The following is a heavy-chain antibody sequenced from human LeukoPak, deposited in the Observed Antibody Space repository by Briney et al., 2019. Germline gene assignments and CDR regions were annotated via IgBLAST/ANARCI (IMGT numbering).Heavy chain of an antibody. CDR3: ARHQYGSGSHYYYYYMDV. V-gene: IGHV5-51*01. Sequence: GESLKISCKGSGYSFTSSWIDWVRQMPGKGLEWMGIIYTGDSDTRYSPSFQGQVTISADKSISTAYLQWSSLKASDTAMYYCARHQYGSGSHYYYYYMDVWGKGTTVTVSS. J-gene: IGHJ6*03. CDR2: IYTGDSDT. CDR1: GYSFTSSW. D-gene: IGHD3-10*01.